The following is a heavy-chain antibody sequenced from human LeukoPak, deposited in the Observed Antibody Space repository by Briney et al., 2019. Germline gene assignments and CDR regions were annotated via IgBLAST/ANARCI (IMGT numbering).Heavy chain of an antibody. Sequence: PGRSLRLSCAASEFTFSSYGMHWVRQAPGKGLEWVAVIWYDGSNKYYADSVKGRFTISRDNSKNTLYLQMNSLRAEDTAVYYCAREGRCGGDCYYDYWGQGTLVTVSS. D-gene: IGHD2-21*02. J-gene: IGHJ4*02. CDR2: IWYDGSNK. V-gene: IGHV3-33*01. CDR1: EFTFSSYG. CDR3: AREGRCGGDCYYDY.